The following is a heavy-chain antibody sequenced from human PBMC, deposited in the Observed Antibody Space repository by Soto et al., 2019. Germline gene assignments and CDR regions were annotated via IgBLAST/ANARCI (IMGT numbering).Heavy chain of an antibody. CDR2: IIPIFDTA. V-gene: IGHV1-69*12. CDR3: ASKSHSSWYAYDWYFDL. D-gene: IGHD6-13*01. CDR1: GGTFSSYA. J-gene: IGHJ2*01. Sequence: QVQLVQSGAEVKKPGSSVKVSCKASGGTFSSYAISWVRQAPGQGLEWMGGIIPIFDTANYAQKFQGRVTITADESTSTAYMELSSLRSEDTAVYYCASKSHSSWYAYDWYFDLWGRGTLVTVSS.